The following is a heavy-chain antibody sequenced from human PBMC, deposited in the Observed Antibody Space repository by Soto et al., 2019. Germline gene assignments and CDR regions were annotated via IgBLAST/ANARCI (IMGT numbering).Heavy chain of an antibody. CDR2: INPNSGGT. Sequence: PVKVSSTDSGSIFTAYYLSRVRQAPGQGVLWMGWINPNSGGTNYAEKFQGRVTMTRDTSISTAYMELSSLRSDDTAVFYCARVKDAAFFSLPYHSGMDVWGQGPKV. D-gene: IGHD5-18*01. V-gene: IGHV1-2*02. CDR1: GSIFTAYY. J-gene: IGHJ6*02. CDR3: ARVKDAAFFSLPYHSGMDV.